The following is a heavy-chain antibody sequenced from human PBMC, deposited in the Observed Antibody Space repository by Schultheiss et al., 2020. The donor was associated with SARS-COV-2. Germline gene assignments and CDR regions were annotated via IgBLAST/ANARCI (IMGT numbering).Heavy chain of an antibody. CDR3: ARGIIRGWLQPFDY. V-gene: IGHV3-48*03. D-gene: IGHD5-24*01. CDR2: ISSSGSTI. Sequence: GGSLRLSCAASGFTFSSYEMNWVRQASGKGLEWVSYISSSGSTIYYADSVKGRFTISRDNAKNSLYLQVNSLRAEDTAVYYCARGIIRGWLQPFDYWGQGTLVTVSS. CDR1: GFTFSSYE. J-gene: IGHJ4*02.